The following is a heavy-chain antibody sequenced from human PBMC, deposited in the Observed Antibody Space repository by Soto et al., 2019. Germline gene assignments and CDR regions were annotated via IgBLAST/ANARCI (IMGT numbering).Heavy chain of an antibody. Sequence: QVQLVQSGAEVKRPGASVKVSCKASGYTFTNFDLNWVRQAPGQGLEWMGWMNPNSGATGYAHKCQGRVIMTSDTSISTPYMELSSLKSADTALYFCARPGATFCGGDCYSDYWGQGTLVIVSS. D-gene: IGHD2-21*02. J-gene: IGHJ4*02. CDR1: GYTFTNFD. CDR3: ARPGATFCGGDCYSDY. V-gene: IGHV1-8*02. CDR2: MNPNSGAT.